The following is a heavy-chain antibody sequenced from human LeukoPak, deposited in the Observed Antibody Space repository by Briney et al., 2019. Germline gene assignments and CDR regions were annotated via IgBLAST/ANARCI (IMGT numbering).Heavy chain of an antibody. J-gene: IGHJ4*02. CDR3: AKDRQTNYYGSGSYIV. V-gene: IGHV3-23*01. Sequence: PGGSLRLSCAASGFTFSSYAMSWVRQAPGKGLEWVSTVTGSGGSTFYAGSVKGRFTISRDNSKNTLYLQMNSLRAEDTAVYYCAKDRQTNYYGSGSYIVWGQGTLVTVSS. CDR1: GFTFSSYA. D-gene: IGHD3-10*01. CDR2: VTGSGGST.